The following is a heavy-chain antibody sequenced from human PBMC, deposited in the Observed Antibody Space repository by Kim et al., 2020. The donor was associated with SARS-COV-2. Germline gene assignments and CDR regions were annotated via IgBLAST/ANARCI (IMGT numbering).Heavy chain of an antibody. J-gene: IGHJ6*02. Sequence: ASVKVSCKASGYTFTSYYMHWVRQAPGQGLEWMGIINPSGGSTSYAQKFQGRVTMTRDTSTSTVYMELSSLRSEDTAVYYCARGHYDSSGYYFDYYGMDVWGQGTTVTVSS. CDR1: GYTFTSYY. CDR2: INPSGGST. V-gene: IGHV1-46*01. D-gene: IGHD3-22*01. CDR3: ARGHYDSSGYYFDYYGMDV.